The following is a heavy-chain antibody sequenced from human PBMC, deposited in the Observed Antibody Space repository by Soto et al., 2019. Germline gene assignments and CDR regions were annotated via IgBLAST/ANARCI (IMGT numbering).Heavy chain of an antibody. CDR3: AGSGSYRWFDY. V-gene: IGHV3-33*01. J-gene: IGHJ4*02. Sequence: QVQLVESGGGVVQPGRSLRLSCAASGFTFNNYGMHWVRQAPGKGLEWVAIIWYDGSNKYYADSVKGRFTISRDNSKNTVYLQMNSLRAEDTAVYYCAGSGSYRWFDYWGQGTLVTVSS. D-gene: IGHD3-10*01. CDR2: IWYDGSNK. CDR1: GFTFNNYG.